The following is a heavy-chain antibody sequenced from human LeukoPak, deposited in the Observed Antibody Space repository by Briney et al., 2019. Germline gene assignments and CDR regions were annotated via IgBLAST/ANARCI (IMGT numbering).Heavy chain of an antibody. CDR3: ARAGYSSGWYDSPGLDY. J-gene: IGHJ4*02. Sequence: PGGSLRLSCAASGFTFSSYAMHWVRQAPGKGLEWVAVISYDGSNKYYADSVKGRFTISRDNSKNTLYLQMNSLRAEDTAVYYCARAGYSSGWYDSPGLDYWGQGTLVTVSS. CDR1: GFTFSSYA. V-gene: IGHV3-30-3*01. CDR2: ISYDGSNK. D-gene: IGHD6-19*01.